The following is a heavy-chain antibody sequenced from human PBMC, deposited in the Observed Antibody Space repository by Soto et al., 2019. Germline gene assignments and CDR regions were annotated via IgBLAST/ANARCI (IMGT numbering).Heavy chain of an antibody. V-gene: IGHV3-23*01. D-gene: IGHD2-2*01. CDR3: AKDRSSTSCYGFDY. CDR1: AFTFRNYA. CDR2: IGGSGGTT. Sequence: GGSLRLSCTASAFTFRNYAMSWVRQAPGKGLEWVSAIGGSGGTTYYADSVKGRFTISRDNSKNTLYLQMNSLRAEDTALYYCAKDRSSTSCYGFDYWGQGALVTAPQ. J-gene: IGHJ4*02.